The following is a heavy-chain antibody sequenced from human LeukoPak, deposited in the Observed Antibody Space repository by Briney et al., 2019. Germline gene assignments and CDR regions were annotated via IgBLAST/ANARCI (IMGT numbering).Heavy chain of an antibody. D-gene: IGHD1-26*01. Sequence: GSLRLSCAASGFTFSSYAMSWIRQPPGKGLEWIGLLYPSGSTNYNPSLKSRVTISVDTSRTQFSLKLSSMTAADTAVYYCAGGHYPLEYWGQGTLVTVSS. V-gene: IGHV4-59*01. CDR3: AGGHYPLEY. CDR2: LYPSGST. J-gene: IGHJ4*02. CDR1: GFTFSSYA.